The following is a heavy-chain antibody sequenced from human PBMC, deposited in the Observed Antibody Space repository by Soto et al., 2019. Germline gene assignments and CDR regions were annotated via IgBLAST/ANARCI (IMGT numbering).Heavy chain of an antibody. CDR2: IAESGGGA. CDR3: STRAYDTNGYYRFDP. V-gene: IGHV3-23*01. Sequence: GGSLRLSCAASGFTFSSQPMSWVRQAPGKGLEWVAAIAESGGGAAYVGSVEGRFTISRDNVKNMLYLQMNSLRAEDTAMYYCSTRAYDTNGYYRFDPWGQGTLVTVSS. J-gene: IGHJ5*01. D-gene: IGHD3-22*01. CDR1: GFTFSSQP.